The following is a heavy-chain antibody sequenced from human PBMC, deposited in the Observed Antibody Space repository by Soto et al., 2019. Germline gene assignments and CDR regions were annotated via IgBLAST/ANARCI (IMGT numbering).Heavy chain of an antibody. V-gene: IGHV1-2*02. CDR3: ARERSQVISAGMDV. CDR2: INPNSGGT. Sequence: GASVKVSCKASGYTFTGYYMHWVRQAPGQGLEWMGWINPNSGGTNYAQKFQGRVTMTRDTSISTAYMELSRLRSDDTAVYFRARERSQVISAGMDVWGQGTTVTVSS. CDR1: GYTFTGYY. J-gene: IGHJ6*02. D-gene: IGHD2-21*01.